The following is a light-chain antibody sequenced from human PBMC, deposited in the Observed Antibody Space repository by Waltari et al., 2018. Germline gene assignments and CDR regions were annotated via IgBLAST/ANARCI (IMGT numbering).Light chain of an antibody. CDR2: STN. CDR1: SGSVSTSYF. V-gene: IGLV8-61*01. Sequence: QTVVTQEPSFSVSPGGTVTLTCGLSSGSVSTSYFVSWYQQPPGQAPRALIYSTNTRSSGVPERFSGSILGNKAALTITGAQADDESDYYCALYLGSGFSWVFGGGTKLTVL. J-gene: IGLJ3*02. CDR3: ALYLGSGFSWV.